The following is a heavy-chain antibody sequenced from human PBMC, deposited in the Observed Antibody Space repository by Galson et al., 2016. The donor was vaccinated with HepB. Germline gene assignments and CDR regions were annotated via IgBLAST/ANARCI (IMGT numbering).Heavy chain of an antibody. J-gene: IGHJ6*03. D-gene: IGHD2-21*02. V-gene: IGHV3-64*02. CDR3: ARGVYCGGDCQPKYYYYHVDV. CDR1: GFTFSRFA. CDR2: ISSNGGSP. Sequence: SLRLSCAASGFTFSRFAMHWVRQAPGKGLEYVSAISSNGGSPYYADSVKGRFTISRDNSKNTLYLQMGSLRAEDMGVYYCARGVYCGGDCQPKYYYYHVDVWGKGTTVTVSS.